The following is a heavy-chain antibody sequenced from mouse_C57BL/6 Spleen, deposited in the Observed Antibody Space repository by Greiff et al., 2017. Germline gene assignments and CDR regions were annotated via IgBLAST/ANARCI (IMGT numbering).Heavy chain of an antibody. Sequence: VHLVESGPELVKPGASVKISCKASGYSFTSYYIHWVKQRPGQGLEWIGWIYPGSGNTKYNEKFKGKATLTADTSSSTAYMQLSSLTSEDSAVYYCARDPRTAQAPFDYWGQGTTLTVSS. CDR2: IYPGSGNT. V-gene: IGHV1-66*01. CDR3: ARDPRTAQAPFDY. J-gene: IGHJ2*01. D-gene: IGHD3-2*02. CDR1: GYSFTSYY.